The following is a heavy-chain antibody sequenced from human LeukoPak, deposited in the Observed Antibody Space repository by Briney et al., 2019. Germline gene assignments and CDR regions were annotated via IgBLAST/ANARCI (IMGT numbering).Heavy chain of an antibody. CDR3: AREVLLGPVGPSHAFGY. CDR1: GFTFSSYA. V-gene: IGHV3-23*01. Sequence: PGGSLRLSCAASGFTFSSYAMSWVRQAPGKGLEWVSAISGSGGSTSYAQKFQGRVTMTRDTSTSTVYMELSSLRSEDTAVYYCAREVLLGPVGPSHAFGYWGQGTLVTVSS. J-gene: IGHJ4*02. CDR2: ISGSGGST. D-gene: IGHD1-26*01.